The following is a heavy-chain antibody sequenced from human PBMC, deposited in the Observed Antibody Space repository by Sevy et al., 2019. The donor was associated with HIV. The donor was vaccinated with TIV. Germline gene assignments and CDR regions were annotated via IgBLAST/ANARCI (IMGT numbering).Heavy chain of an antibody. Sequence: GGSLRLSCAASGFTFSSYSMNWVHQAPGKGLEWVSYISSSSSTIYYADSVKGRFTISRDNAKNSLYLQMNSLRAEDTAVYYCARATSGYSYPPSGYYYGMDVWGQGTTVTVSS. J-gene: IGHJ6*02. CDR2: ISSSSSTI. CDR1: GFTFSSYS. D-gene: IGHD5-18*01. V-gene: IGHV3-48*01. CDR3: ARATSGYSYPPSGYYYGMDV.